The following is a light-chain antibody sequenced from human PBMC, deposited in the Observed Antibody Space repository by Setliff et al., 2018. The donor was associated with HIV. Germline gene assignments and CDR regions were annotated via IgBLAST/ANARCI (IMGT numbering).Light chain of an antibody. CDR3: QQYYSTPRT. CDR2: WAS. J-gene: IGKJ1*01. Sequence: DIVMTQSPDSLAVSLGERATINCKSSQSLLYSSNNKNYLTWYQQRPGQPPRLLIYWASTRQSGVPDRFSGSGSGTDFTLTISSLQAEDVAVYYCQQYYSTPRTFGQGTKWIS. V-gene: IGKV4-1*01. CDR1: QSLLYSSNNKNY.